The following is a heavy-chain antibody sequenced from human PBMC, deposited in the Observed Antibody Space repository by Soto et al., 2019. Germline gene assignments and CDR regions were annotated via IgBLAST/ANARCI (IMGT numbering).Heavy chain of an antibody. CDR2: IYYSGST. D-gene: IGHD2-21*02. J-gene: IGHJ2*01. Sequence: SETLSLTCTVSGGSISSGGYYWSWIRQHPGKGLEWNGYIYYSGSTYYNPSLKSRVTISVDTSKNQFSLKLSSVTAADTAVYYCARARAYCGGDCYPPLYWYFDLWGRGTLVTVSS. CDR1: GGSISSGGYY. CDR3: ARARAYCGGDCYPPLYWYFDL. V-gene: IGHV4-31*03.